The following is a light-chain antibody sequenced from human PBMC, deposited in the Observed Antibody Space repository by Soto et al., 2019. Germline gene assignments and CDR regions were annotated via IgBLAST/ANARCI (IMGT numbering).Light chain of an antibody. Sequence: DTVMTQFPLSLSVTPGESASISCRSSQSLLHSNGYDYLDWYLQRPGQSPQLLIYLRSERASGVPDRCRGSGSRTDFTQEISRVEAEDVGIYYCMQARQTLTITFGQGTRLEIK. J-gene: IGKJ5*01. CDR3: MQARQTLTIT. V-gene: IGKV2-28*01. CDR1: QSLLHSNGYDY. CDR2: LRS.